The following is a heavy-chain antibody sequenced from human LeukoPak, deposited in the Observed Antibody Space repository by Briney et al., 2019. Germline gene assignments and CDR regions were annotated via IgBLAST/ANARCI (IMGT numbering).Heavy chain of an antibody. CDR2: FSGDGGST. CDR3: AKEGDITMVRGVIMY. CDR1: GFTLDLCH. V-gene: IGHV3-43*02. D-gene: IGHD3-10*01. Sequence: GGPLTLPCGVSGFTLDLCHAHWARQATEEGLVWVSFFSGDGGSTYYADSVKGRFTISRDNSKNSLYLQMNSLRTEDTALYYCAKEGDITMVRGVIMYWGQGTLVTVSS. J-gene: IGHJ4*02.